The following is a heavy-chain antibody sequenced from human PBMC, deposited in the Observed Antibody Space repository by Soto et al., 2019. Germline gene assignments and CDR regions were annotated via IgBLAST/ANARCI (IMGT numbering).Heavy chain of an antibody. D-gene: IGHD2-2*02. V-gene: IGHV2-5*02. CDR1: GFSLSTSGVG. CDR3: AHSKCLGYCSSTSCYNVCDWFDP. CDR2: IYWDDDK. Sequence: SCPTLVNPTQTLTLTCTFSGFSLSTSGVGVGWIRQPPGKALEWLALIYWDDDKRYSPSLKSRLTITKDTSKNQVVLTMTNMEPVDTATYYCAHSKCLGYCSSTSCYNVCDWFDPWGQGTLVTVSS. J-gene: IGHJ5*02.